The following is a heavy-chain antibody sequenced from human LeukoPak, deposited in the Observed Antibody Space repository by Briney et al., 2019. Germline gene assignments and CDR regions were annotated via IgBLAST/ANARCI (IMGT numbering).Heavy chain of an antibody. J-gene: IGHJ3*02. CDR2: IWFDGSNK. V-gene: IGHV3-33*01. CDR3: ARDHRVVGVTGGAFDI. Sequence: GGSLRLSCAASGFTFSNYDMHWVRQAPGKGLEWVAVIWFDGSNKFYADSVKGRFTISRDNSKNTLYLQMNSLRDEDTAVYYCARDHRVVGVTGGAFDIWGQGTMVTVSS. CDR1: GFTFSNYD. D-gene: IGHD1-26*01.